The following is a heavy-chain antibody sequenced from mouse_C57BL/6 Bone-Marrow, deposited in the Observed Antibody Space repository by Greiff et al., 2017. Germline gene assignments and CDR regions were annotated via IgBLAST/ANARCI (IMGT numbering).Heavy chain of an antibody. J-gene: IGHJ1*03. V-gene: IGHV1-81*01. CDR1: GYTFTSYG. Sequence: VQLQQSGAELARPGASVKLSCKASGYTFTSYGISWVKQRTGQGLEWIGEIYPRSGNTYYNEKFKGKATLTADKSSSTAYMELRSLTSEDSAVYVCARNAYYGSSYWYFDVWGTGTTVTVSS. CDR3: ARNAYYGSSYWYFDV. CDR2: IYPRSGNT. D-gene: IGHD1-1*01.